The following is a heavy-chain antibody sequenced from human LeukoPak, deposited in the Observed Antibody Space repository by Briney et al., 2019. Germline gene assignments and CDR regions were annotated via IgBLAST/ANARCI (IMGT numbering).Heavy chain of an antibody. CDR1: GYSISSGYY. Sequence: SGTLSLTCAVSGYSISSGYYWGWIRQPPGKGLEWIGRIYTSGSTNYNPSLKSRVTMSVDTSKNQFSLRLTSVTAADTAMYYCARDTWGSGYHDVFDIWGQGTMVTVSS. J-gene: IGHJ3*02. D-gene: IGHD3-22*01. CDR2: IYTSGST. V-gene: IGHV4-38-2*02. CDR3: ARDTWGSGYHDVFDI.